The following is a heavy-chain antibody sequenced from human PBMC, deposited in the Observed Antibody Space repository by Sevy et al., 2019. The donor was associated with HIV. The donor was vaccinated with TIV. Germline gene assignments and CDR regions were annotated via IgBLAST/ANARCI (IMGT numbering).Heavy chain of an antibody. Sequence: SETLSLTCTISGASISSSYWSWIRQSPGKGLEWIGNLRHSGSTHFNPSLSSRVTISLDRSKNQFSLSLTSVTAADTAVYFCARLQDYGSGSFPPWFGPWGQGILVTVSS. CDR2: LRHSGST. CDR3: ARLQDYGSGSFPPWFGP. D-gene: IGHD3-10*01. V-gene: IGHV4-59*01. CDR1: GASISSSY. J-gene: IGHJ5*02.